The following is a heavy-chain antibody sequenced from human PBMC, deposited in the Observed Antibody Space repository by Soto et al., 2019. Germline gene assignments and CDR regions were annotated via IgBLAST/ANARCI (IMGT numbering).Heavy chain of an antibody. J-gene: IGHJ4*02. V-gene: IGHV3-30-3*01. CDR3: ARDYLAPFGGISVSSMYYFDY. D-gene: IGHD3-10*01. CDR2: IPYDGSNK. CDR1: GFTFSYYL. Sequence: PGGSLRLSCVASGFTFSYYLMHWVRQAPGKGLEWVSVIPYDGSNKYYADSVKGRFTISRDNSKNTLYLQMNSLRAEDTAVYYCARDYLAPFGGISVSSMYYFDYWGQGTLVTVSS.